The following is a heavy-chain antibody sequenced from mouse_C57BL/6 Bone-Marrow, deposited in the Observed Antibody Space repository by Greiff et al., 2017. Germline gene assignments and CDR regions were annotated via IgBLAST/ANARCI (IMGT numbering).Heavy chain of an antibody. J-gene: IGHJ3*01. V-gene: IGHV5-4*03. CDR1: GFTFSSYA. Sequence: DVTLVESGGGLVQPGGSLKLSCAASGFTFSSYAMSWVRQTPEKRLEWVATISDGGSYTYYPDNVKGRFTISRDNAKNNLYLQMRHLKSEDTAMYYCARNLFAYWGQGTLVTVSA. CDR2: ISDGGSYT. CDR3: ARNLFAY.